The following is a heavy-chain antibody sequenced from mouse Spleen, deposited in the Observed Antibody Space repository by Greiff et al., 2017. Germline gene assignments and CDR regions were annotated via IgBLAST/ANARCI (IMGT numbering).Heavy chain of an antibody. CDR2: IDPENGDT. V-gene: IGHV14-4*01. CDR3: TTYGKKMMDY. CDR1: GFNIKDDY. J-gene: IGHJ4*01. Sequence: VQLQQSGAELVRPGASVKLSCTASGFNIKDDYMHWVKQRPEQGLEWIGWIDPENGDTEYASKFQGKATITADTSSNTAYLQLSSLTSEDTAVYYCTTYGKKMMDYWGQGTSVTVSS. D-gene: IGHD2-1*01.